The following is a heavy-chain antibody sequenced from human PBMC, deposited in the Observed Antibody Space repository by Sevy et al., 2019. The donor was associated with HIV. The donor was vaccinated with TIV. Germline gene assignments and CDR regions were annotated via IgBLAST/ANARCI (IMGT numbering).Heavy chain of an antibody. CDR2: ISWNSAFI. D-gene: IGHD6-19*01. Sequence: GGSLRLSCADSGFTFDDYAMHWVRQAPGKGLEWVSGISWNSAFIGYADSVKGRLTISRDNAKNSLYLQMNSLKPEDTAFYYCAKDGGSGSGPSAEYFHHWGQGTPVTVSS. CDR1: GFTFDDYA. CDR3: AKDGGSGSGPSAEYFHH. V-gene: IGHV3-9*01. J-gene: IGHJ1*01.